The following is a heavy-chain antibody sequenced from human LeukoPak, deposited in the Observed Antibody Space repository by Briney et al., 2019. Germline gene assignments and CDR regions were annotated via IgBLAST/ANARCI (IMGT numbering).Heavy chain of an antibody. J-gene: IGHJ5*02. Sequence: ASVKVSCKASGYTFTGYYMHWVRQAPGQGLEWMGWINPNSGGTNYAQKFQGRVTMTRDTSISTAYMELSRLRSDDTAVYYCARASGITIFGVAPFDPWGQGTLVTVPS. CDR2: INPNSGGT. CDR3: ARASGITIFGVAPFDP. V-gene: IGHV1-2*02. CDR1: GYTFTGYY. D-gene: IGHD3-3*01.